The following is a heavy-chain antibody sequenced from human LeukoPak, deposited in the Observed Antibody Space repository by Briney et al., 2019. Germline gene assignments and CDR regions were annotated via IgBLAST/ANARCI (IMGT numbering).Heavy chain of an antibody. J-gene: IGHJ6*03. Sequence: PGESLKISCKGSGYSFTSYWIGWVRQMPGKGLEWMGIIYPGDSDTRYSPSFQGQVTISADKSISTAYLQWSSLKASDTAMYYCARHGGRGSSWLDYYYYMDVWGKGTTVTVSS. CDR3: ARHGGRGSSWLDYYYYMDV. CDR2: IYPGDSDT. V-gene: IGHV5-51*01. D-gene: IGHD6-13*01. CDR1: GYSFTSYW.